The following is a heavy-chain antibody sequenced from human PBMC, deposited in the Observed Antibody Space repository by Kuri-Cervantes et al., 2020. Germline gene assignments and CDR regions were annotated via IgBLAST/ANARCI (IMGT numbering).Heavy chain of an antibody. Sequence: GESLKISCAASGFTFSSYAMHWVRQAPGKGLEWVAVISYDGSNKYYADSVKGRFTISRDNSKNTLYLQMNSLRAEDTAVYYCARDRGDLRDYDYWGRGTLVTVSS. CDR1: GFTFSSYA. CDR2: ISYDGSNK. CDR3: ARDRGDLRDYDY. J-gene: IGHJ4*02. V-gene: IGHV3-30-3*01. D-gene: IGHD3-16*01.